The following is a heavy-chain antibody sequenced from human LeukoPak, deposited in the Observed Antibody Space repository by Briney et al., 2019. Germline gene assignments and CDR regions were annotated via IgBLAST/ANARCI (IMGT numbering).Heavy chain of an antibody. CDR1: VGTFSSYA. Sequence: SSVPVSCLASVGTFSSYAISRVRQAPGPGLEGMGGITTIFGTANYAQKFQGRVTITADESTSTAYMEMSSVRYEDTAVYYCAIYYTIAVDGIHDAFDIWGQGTMVTVSS. V-gene: IGHV1-69*13. CDR3: AIYYTIAVDGIHDAFDI. D-gene: IGHD6-19*01. CDR2: ITTIFGTA. J-gene: IGHJ3*02.